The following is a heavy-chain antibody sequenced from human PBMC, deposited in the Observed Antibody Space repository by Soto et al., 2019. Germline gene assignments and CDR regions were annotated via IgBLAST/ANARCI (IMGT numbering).Heavy chain of an antibody. CDR2: ISSSGSTI. CDR1: GFTFSDYY. Sequence: PGGSLRLSCAASGFTFSDYYMSWIRQAPGKGLEWVSYISSSGSTIYYADSVKGRFTISRDNAKNSLYLQMNSPRAEDTAAYYCARTPPSNDWVANAFDIWGQGTMVTVAS. V-gene: IGHV3-11*01. D-gene: IGHD1-1*01. CDR3: ARTPPSNDWVANAFDI. J-gene: IGHJ3*02.